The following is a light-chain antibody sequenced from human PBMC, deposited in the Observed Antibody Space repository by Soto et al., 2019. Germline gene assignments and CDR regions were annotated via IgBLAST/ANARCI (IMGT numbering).Light chain of an antibody. V-gene: IGLV2-14*01. CDR2: DVS. CDR3: SSYTSSSTLV. CDR1: SSDVGGYNY. Sequence: QSALTQPASVSGSPGQSITISCTGTSSDVGGYNYVSWYQQHPGKAPKLMIYDVSNRPSGVSNRFPGSKSGNTASLTISGLQAEDEADYYCSSYTSSSTLVFGTGTKLNVL. J-gene: IGLJ1*01.